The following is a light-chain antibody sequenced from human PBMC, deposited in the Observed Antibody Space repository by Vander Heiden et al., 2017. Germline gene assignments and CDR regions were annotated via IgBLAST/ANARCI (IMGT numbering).Light chain of an antibody. J-gene: IGKJ2*01. V-gene: IGKV3-20*01. CDR3: QQYGSSPPVYT. Sequence: EIVLTQSPGTLSLSPGVRATLSCRASQSVSSSYLAWYQQKPGQAPRLLIYGASSRATGIPDRFSGSGSGTDFTLTISRLEPEDFAVYYCQQYGSSPPVYTFGQGTKLEIK. CDR2: GAS. CDR1: QSVSSSY.